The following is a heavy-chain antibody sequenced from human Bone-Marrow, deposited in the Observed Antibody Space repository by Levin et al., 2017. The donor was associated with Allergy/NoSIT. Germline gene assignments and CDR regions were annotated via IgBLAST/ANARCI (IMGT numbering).Heavy chain of an antibody. CDR3: ARVVVVAATCDY. J-gene: IGHJ4*02. V-gene: IGHV4-31*03. CDR2: IYYSGST. Sequence: PSETLSLTCTVSGGSISSGGYYWSWIRQHPGKGLEWIGYIYYSGSTYYNPSLKSRVTISVDTSKNQFSLKLSSVTAADTAVYYCARVVVVAATCDYWGQGTLVTVSS. D-gene: IGHD2-15*01. CDR1: GGSISSGGYY.